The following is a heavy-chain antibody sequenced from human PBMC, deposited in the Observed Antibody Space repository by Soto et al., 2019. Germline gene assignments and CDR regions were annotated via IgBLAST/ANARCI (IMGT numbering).Heavy chain of an antibody. CDR1: GFTFSGYT. CDR2: ISTSSRTI. J-gene: IGHJ4*02. Sequence: PGGSLTLSCAASGFTFSGYTMNWVRQAPGKGLEWVSYISTSSRTIYYADSVKGRFTISRDNAKNSLYLQMNSLRDEDTAVYYCAREGYPFDYWGQGTLVTVSS. V-gene: IGHV3-48*02. D-gene: IGHD5-12*01. CDR3: AREGYPFDY.